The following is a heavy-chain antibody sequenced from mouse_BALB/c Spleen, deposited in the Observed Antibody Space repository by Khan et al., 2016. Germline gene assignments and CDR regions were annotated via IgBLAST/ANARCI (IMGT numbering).Heavy chain of an antibody. CDR3: ARDYYCSSYFDY. CDR1: GYSITSDYA. V-gene: IGHV3-2*02. J-gene: IGHJ2*01. D-gene: IGHD1-1*01. Sequence: EVQLQESGPGLVKPSQSMSLTCTVTGYSITSDYAWNWIRQFPGNKLEWMGYINYSGSTSYNPSLKSRISITRDTSKNQFFLQLNSVTTEDTATYYCARDYYCSSYFDYWGQGTTLTVAS. CDR2: INYSGST.